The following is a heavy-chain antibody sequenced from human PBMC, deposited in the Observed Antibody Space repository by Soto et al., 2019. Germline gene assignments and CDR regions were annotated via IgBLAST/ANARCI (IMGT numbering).Heavy chain of an antibody. Sequence: QVQRQQWGAGLLKPSETLSLTCAVYGGSFSGYYWSWIRQPPGKGLEWIGEINHSGSTNYNPSLKSRVTISVDTSKNQFSLKLSSVTAADTAVYYCARFLAMAVRMMMWFDPWGQGTLVTVSS. CDR2: INHSGST. CDR3: ARFLAMAVRMMMWFDP. D-gene: IGHD5-18*01. V-gene: IGHV4-34*01. J-gene: IGHJ5*02. CDR1: GGSFSGYY.